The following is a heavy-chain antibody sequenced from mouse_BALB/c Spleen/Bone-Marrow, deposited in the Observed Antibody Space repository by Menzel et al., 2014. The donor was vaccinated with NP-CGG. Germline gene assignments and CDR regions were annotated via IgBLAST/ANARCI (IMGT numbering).Heavy chain of an antibody. CDR1: GVTFSSFG. Sequence: EVQLVESGGGLVQPGGSRKLSCAASGVTFSSFGMHWVRQAPEKGLEWVAYISSGSSTIYYADTVKGRFTISRDNPKNTLFLQMTSLRSEDTAMYYCARRYYGSSFSYFDYWGQGTTLTVSS. D-gene: IGHD1-1*01. V-gene: IGHV5-17*02. CDR2: ISSGSSTI. CDR3: ARRYYGSSFSYFDY. J-gene: IGHJ2*01.